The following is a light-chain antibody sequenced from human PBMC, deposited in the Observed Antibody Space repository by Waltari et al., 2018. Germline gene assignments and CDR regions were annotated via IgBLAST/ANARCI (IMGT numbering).Light chain of an antibody. CDR1: QTILYSTNNKNY. CDR2: WAS. V-gene: IGKV4-1*01. J-gene: IGKJ5*01. CDR3: HQYYTTPIT. Sequence: DIVMTQSPDSLAVSLGERATINCKSSQTILYSTNNKNYLAWYQQKPRQPPKLLIYWASTRESGVPDRFSGSGSGTDFTLTISSLQAEDVAVYYCHQYYTTPITFGQGTRLEIK.